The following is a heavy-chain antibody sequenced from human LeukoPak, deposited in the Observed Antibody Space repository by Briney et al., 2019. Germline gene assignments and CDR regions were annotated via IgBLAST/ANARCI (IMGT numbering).Heavy chain of an antibody. CDR3: ARDRGSSWYVGY. D-gene: IGHD6-13*01. Sequence: ASVKVSCKTSGYSFTNYYIHWVRQAPGQGLEWMGWIDPSSGGTEYAQKFQGRVTMTGDTSISTAYMELSRLRSDDTAVYYSARDRGSSWYVGYWGQGTLVTVSS. CDR2: IDPSSGGT. J-gene: IGHJ4*02. V-gene: IGHV1-2*02. CDR1: GYSFTNYY.